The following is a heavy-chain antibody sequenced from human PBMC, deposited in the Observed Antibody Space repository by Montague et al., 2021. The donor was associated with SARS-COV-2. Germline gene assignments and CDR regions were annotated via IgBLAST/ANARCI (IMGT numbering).Heavy chain of an antibody. CDR2: IHTSGST. J-gene: IGHJ6*02. V-gene: IGHV4-4*07. Sequence: SETLSLICTVSGGSISSYYWSWIRQSAGKGLEWIGRIHTSGSTDYNPSLNSRVTMSVDTSKNQFSLKLSSVTAADTAVYYYASGKYYDFWSGYYSHDYVSGMDVWGQGTTVTVSS. D-gene: IGHD3-3*01. CDR1: GGSISSYY. CDR3: ASGKYYDFWSGYYSHDYVSGMDV.